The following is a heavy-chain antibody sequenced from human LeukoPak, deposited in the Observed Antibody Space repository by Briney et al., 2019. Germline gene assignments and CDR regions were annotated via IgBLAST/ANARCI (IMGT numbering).Heavy chain of an antibody. J-gene: IGHJ4*02. CDR1: GGSFSGYY. CDR3: ARVHPYYDILTGYATPRYYFDY. CDR2: INHSGST. V-gene: IGHV4-34*01. Sequence: PSETLSLTCAVYGGSFSGYYWSWIRQPPGKGLEWIGEINHSGSTNYNPSLKSRVTISVDTSKNQFSLKLSPVTAANTAVYYCARVHPYYDILTGYATPRYYFDYWGQGTLVTVSS. D-gene: IGHD3-9*01.